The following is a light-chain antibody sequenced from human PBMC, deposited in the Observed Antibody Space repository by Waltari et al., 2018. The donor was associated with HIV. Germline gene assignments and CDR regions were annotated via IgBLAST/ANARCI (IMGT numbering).Light chain of an antibody. V-gene: IGKV3-20*01. CDR3: HEYGDSSLMT. CDR1: QAVNNDY. Sequence: ILLMQSPASLSLSPGETAPSSCRASQAVNNDYSAWYQHRPGQAPRLLIYRASTRAAAIPDRFSGGGSGTDFTLTNSSLEPDDFAVYYCHEYGDSSLMTFGPGTTVDL. CDR2: RAS. J-gene: IGKJ3*01.